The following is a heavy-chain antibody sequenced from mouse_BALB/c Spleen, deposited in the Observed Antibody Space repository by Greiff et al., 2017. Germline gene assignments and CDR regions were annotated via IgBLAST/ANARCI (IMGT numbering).Heavy chain of an antibody. V-gene: IGHV5-17*02. J-gene: IGHJ2*01. D-gene: IGHD2-4*01. CDR2: ISSGSSTI. Sequence: DVQLVESGGGLVQPGGSRKLSCAASGFTFSSFGMHWVRQAPEKGLEWVAYISSGSSTIYYADTVKGRFTISRDNPKNTLFLQMTSLRSEDTAMYYCARGAAVYYDYDVGLDYWGQGTTLTVSS. CDR1: GFTFSSFG. CDR3: ARGAAVYYDYDVGLDY.